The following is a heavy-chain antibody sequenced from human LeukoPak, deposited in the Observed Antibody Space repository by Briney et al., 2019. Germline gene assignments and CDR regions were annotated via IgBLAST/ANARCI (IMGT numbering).Heavy chain of an antibody. V-gene: IGHV1-69*10. CDR1: GGTFSSYA. J-gene: IGHJ4*02. Sequence: SVKVSCKASGGTFSSYAISWVRQAPGQGLEWMGGIIPIFGIANYAQKFQGRVTITADKSTSTAYMELSSLRSEDTAVYYCARDHSEDYGVYPRGDYWGQGTLVTVSS. CDR3: ARDHSEDYGVYPRGDY. CDR2: IIPIFGIA. D-gene: IGHD4-17*01.